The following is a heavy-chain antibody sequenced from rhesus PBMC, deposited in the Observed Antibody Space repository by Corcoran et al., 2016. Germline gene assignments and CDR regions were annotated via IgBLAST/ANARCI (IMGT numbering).Heavy chain of an antibody. J-gene: IGHJ5-1*01. V-gene: IGHV4-73*01. CDR3: ARGVMAGASFFDV. CDR2: IYGTNDIA. D-gene: IGHD1-44*02. Sequence: QVKLQQWGEGLVKPSETLSLSCTVDGDSLRTSYSWTWLRPPPGEGLEWIGYIYGTNDIAHYNVSLRNRVTFSRDTANSRVSLRLTSMTAADTAIYYCARGVMAGASFFDVWGPGVLVTVSS. CDR1: GDSLRTSYS.